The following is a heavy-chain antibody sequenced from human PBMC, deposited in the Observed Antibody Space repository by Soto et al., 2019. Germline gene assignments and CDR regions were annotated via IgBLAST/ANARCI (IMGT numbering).Heavy chain of an antibody. CDR2: INPNSGGT. V-gene: IGHV1-2*02. CDR1: GYTFTGYY. CDR3: ARGVPRGYCSSTSCYKGEWFDP. J-gene: IGHJ5*02. D-gene: IGHD2-2*02. Sequence: ASVKVSCKASGYTFTGYYMHWVLQAPGQGLEWMGWINPNSGGTNYAQKFQGRVTMTRDTSISTAYMELSRLRSDDTAVYYCARGVPRGYCSSTSCYKGEWFDPWGQGTLVTVSS.